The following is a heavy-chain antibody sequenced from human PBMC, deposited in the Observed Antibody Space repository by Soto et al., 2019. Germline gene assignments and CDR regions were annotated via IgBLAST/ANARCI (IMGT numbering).Heavy chain of an antibody. CDR2: INAGNGNT. V-gene: IGHV1-3*01. CDR1: GYTFTAYS. Sequence: ASVKVSCKASGYTFTAYSIHWVRQAPGQRLEWMGWINAGNGNTEYSQKFQDRLTVTADKSTSTVYMELTNLSSEDTAVYYCARRDSGGFYRFFDSWGQGTLVTVSS. D-gene: IGHD2-15*01. CDR3: ARRDSGGFYRFFDS. J-gene: IGHJ4*02.